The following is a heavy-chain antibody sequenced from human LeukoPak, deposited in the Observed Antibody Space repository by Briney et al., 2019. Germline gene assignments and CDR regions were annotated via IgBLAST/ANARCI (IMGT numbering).Heavy chain of an antibody. CDR2: ISGDGRDI. Sequence: TGGSLRLSCAASAFTFSSYGMSWVRQAPGKGLEWVSAISGDGRDIFYADAVKGRFTITRDNSKNTLYLQMNSLRDEDTALYYCAIHRGGTIRIEAFDVWGQGTMVTISS. J-gene: IGHJ3*01. CDR3: AIHRGGTIRIEAFDV. CDR1: AFTFSSYG. D-gene: IGHD3-3*01. V-gene: IGHV3-23*01.